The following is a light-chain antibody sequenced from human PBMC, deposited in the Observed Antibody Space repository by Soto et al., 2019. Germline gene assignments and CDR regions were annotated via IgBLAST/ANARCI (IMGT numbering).Light chain of an antibody. CDR2: AAS. Sequence: DILMTQSPSSLSASVGDRVTITCRASHSISDYLNWYQQKPPKAPKLLIYAASTLQIGVPSRFSGSGSGTDFSLTIDSLQPEDFATYHCQQSYNASLTFGGGTKVEIK. CDR1: HSISDY. V-gene: IGKV1-39*01. CDR3: QQSYNASLT. J-gene: IGKJ4*01.